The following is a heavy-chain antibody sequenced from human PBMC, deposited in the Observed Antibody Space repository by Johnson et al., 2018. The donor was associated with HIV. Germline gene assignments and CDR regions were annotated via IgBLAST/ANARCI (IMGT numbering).Heavy chain of an antibody. CDR2: IRYDGSNK. D-gene: IGHD7-27*01. Sequence: QVQLVESGGGVVQPGGSLRLSCAASGFTFSSYGMHWVRQAPGKGLEWVAFIRYDGSNKYYADSVKGRFTISRDNSKNTLFLQMNSLRAEDTALYYCAKDRNWGASGAFDIWGQGTMVTVSS. V-gene: IGHV3-30*02. CDR1: GFTFSSYG. CDR3: AKDRNWGASGAFDI. J-gene: IGHJ3*02.